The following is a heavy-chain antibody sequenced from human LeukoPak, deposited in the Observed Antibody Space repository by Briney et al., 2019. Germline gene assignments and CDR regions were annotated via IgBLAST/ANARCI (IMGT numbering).Heavy chain of an antibody. Sequence: SETLSLTCTVSGYSISSGYFWGWIRQPPGKGLEWNGTIYHSGSTYYNASLESRVTISVDTSKNQCSLKLSSVTAADTAVYYCARAYSSSWYFNWFDPWGQGTLVTVSS. V-gene: IGHV4-38-2*02. J-gene: IGHJ5*02. CDR1: GYSISSGYF. CDR3: ARAYSSSWYFNWFDP. CDR2: IYHSGST. D-gene: IGHD6-13*01.